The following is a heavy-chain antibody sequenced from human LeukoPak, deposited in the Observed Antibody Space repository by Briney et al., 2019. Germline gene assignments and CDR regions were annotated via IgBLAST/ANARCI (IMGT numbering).Heavy chain of an antibody. CDR2: MYYSGST. J-gene: IGHJ4*02. V-gene: IGHV4-39*01. CDR3: VRLNGGYYEAIFDY. CDR1: GGSISGSNYY. D-gene: IGHD3-22*01. Sequence: SETLSLTCTVSGGSISGSNYYWGWIRQPPGKGLECIGSMYYSGSTFYNPPLKSRVTISVDTSKNQFSLKLRSVTAADTAVYYCVRLNGGYYEAIFDYWGQGTLATVSS.